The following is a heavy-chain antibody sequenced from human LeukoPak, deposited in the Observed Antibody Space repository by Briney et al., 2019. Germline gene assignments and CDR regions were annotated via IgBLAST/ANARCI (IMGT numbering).Heavy chain of an antibody. CDR1: GYSIRSGYY. CDR3: ARDTAGATSFDY. Sequence: SETLSLTCSVSGYSIRSGYYWGWVRQSPGSGLEWIGSLSHTGSSFYNPSLKSRVTISLDTSKNHFSLTLSSVTAADTAVYYCARDTAGATSFDYWGQGTLVTVSS. J-gene: IGHJ4*02. CDR2: LSHTGSS. D-gene: IGHD1-26*01. V-gene: IGHV4-38-2*02.